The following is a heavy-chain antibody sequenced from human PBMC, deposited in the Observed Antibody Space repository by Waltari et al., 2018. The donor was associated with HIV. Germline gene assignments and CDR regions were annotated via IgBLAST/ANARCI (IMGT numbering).Heavy chain of an antibody. Sequence: QVQLQESGPGLVKPSETLSLTCAVSGYSISSGYSWGWIPRPPGKGLEWVGSIYHSGSTYYNPSLKSRVTISVDTSKNQFSLKLSSVTAADTAVYYCARVPFYCSGGSCYPLSAPLWGRGTLVTVSS. CDR2: IYHSGST. D-gene: IGHD2-15*01. CDR1: GYSISSGYS. CDR3: ARVPFYCSGGSCYPLSAPL. V-gene: IGHV4-38-2*01. J-gene: IGHJ2*01.